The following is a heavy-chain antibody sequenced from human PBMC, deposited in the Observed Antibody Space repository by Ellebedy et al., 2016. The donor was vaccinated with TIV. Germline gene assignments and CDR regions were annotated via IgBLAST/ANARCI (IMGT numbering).Heavy chain of an antibody. D-gene: IGHD5/OR15-5a*01. V-gene: IGHV3-30*04. CDR1: GFTLSSYS. CDR2: ISPDGSDK. CDR3: ARDLRGGQTNDALDV. J-gene: IGHJ3*01. Sequence: PGGSLRLSCAASGFTLSSYSMHSARQPPGMGLAWVTFISPDGSDKYYADSVKGRFTVSRDNSKNTLYLQMDSLRDDDTAVFYCARDLRGGQTNDALDVWGQGTMVTLSS.